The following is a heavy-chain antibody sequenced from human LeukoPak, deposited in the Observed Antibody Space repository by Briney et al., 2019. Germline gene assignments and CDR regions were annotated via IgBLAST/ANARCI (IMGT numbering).Heavy chain of an antibody. V-gene: IGHV4-59*01. J-gene: IGHJ1*01. CDR3: ARGLRGSPPFHH. Sequence: SETLSLTCTVSDDSISGYSWSWIRQPPGKGLEWIGYISQSGSAKYTPSLKSRVSLSVDASKNQFSLKLSSVTAADTAVYYCARGLRGSPPFHHWGQGTLVTVSS. CDR2: ISQSGSA. D-gene: IGHD3-10*01. CDR1: DDSISGYS.